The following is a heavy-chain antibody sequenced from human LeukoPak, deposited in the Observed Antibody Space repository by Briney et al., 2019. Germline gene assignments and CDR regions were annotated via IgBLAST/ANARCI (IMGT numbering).Heavy chain of an antibody. Sequence: SETLSLTCTVSGGSISSYYWSWIRQPPGKGLEWVGYIYYSGSTNSNPSLKSRVTISVDTSKNQFSLKVRSVTAADTAVYYCASTSNYAFNIWGQGTMVTVSS. CDR1: GGSISSYY. CDR3: ASTSNYAFNI. D-gene: IGHD5-24*01. V-gene: IGHV4-59*08. J-gene: IGHJ3*02. CDR2: IYYSGST.